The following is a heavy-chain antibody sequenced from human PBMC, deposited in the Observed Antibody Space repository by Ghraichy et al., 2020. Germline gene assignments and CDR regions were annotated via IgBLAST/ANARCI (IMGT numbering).Heavy chain of an antibody. J-gene: IGHJ3*02. CDR3: VRTYCSSRRCFWGASQNAFDI. CDR1: GFTFSSNS. Sequence: GESLNISCAASGFTFSSNSMHWVRQAPGKGLEWVSSITSTSSYIYYADPVKGRFTISRDNAKNSLYLQMNSLGAEDTALYYCVRTYCSSRRCFWGASQNAFDIWGQGTMVTVSS. CDR2: ITSTSSYI. D-gene: IGHD2-2*01. V-gene: IGHV3-21*01.